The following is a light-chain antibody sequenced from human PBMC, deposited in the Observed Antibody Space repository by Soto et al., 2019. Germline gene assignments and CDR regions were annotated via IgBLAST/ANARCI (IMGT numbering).Light chain of an antibody. CDR2: DVS. J-gene: IGLJ1*01. Sequence: QSALTQPASVSGSPGQSITISCTGTSSDVGAYTFVSWYQQHPDKVPKLMIFDVSRLTSGVSDRFSGSKSGNTASLTISGLQPEDEADYYCSSYTSSSTHVFGSGTMLTVL. CDR3: SSYTSSSTHV. V-gene: IGLV2-14*03. CDR1: SSDVGAYTF.